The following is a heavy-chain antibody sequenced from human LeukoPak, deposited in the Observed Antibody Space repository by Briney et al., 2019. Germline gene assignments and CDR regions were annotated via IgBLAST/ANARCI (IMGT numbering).Heavy chain of an antibody. Sequence: ASVKVSCKASGYTFTDYYMHWVRQVPGQGLEWMGWMNPNSGNTGYAQKFQGRVTITRNTSISTAYMELSSLRSEDTAVYYCARTRRPYCSGGSCYNQIYYYYYMDVWGKGTTVTVSS. CDR2: MNPNSGNT. CDR3: ARTRRPYCSGGSCYNQIYYYYYMDV. CDR1: GYTFTDYY. V-gene: IGHV1-8*03. J-gene: IGHJ6*03. D-gene: IGHD2-15*01.